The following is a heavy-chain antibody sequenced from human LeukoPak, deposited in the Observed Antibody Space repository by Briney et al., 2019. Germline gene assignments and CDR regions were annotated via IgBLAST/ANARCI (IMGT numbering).Heavy chain of an antibody. CDR2: IKEDGSET. J-gene: IGHJ2*01. Sequence: PGGSLRLSCTASGFTFSRFWMSWVRQGPGKGLEWVANIKEDGSETYYVDSVKGRFTISRDNAKNSLYLQVNSLRAEDTAVYYCARDRDSRWDFDLWGRGTLVTVSS. V-gene: IGHV3-7*04. CDR1: GFTFSRFW. D-gene: IGHD3-22*01. CDR3: ARDRDSRWDFDL.